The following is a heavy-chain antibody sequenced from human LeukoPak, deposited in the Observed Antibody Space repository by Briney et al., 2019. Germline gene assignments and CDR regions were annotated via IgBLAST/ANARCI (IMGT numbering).Heavy chain of an antibody. Sequence: SETLSLTCTVSGGSISSYYWSWIRQPAGKGLEWIGRIYTSGSTNYNPSLKSRVTMSVDTSKIQFSLKLSSVTAADTAVYYCARITYGDFEGVFDYWGQGTLVTVSS. CDR3: ARITYGDFEGVFDY. D-gene: IGHD4-17*01. J-gene: IGHJ4*02. V-gene: IGHV4-4*07. CDR1: GGSISSYY. CDR2: IYTSGST.